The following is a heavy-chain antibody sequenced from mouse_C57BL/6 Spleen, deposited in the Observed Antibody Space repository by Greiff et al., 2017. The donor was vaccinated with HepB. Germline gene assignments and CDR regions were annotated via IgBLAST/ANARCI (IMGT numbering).Heavy chain of an antibody. CDR3: TPYDYDDGGDGDY. V-gene: IGHV1-15*01. J-gene: IGHJ4*01. CDR2: IDPETGGT. CDR1: GYTFTDYE. D-gene: IGHD2-4*01. Sequence: QVQLQQSGAELVRPGASVTLSCKASGYTFTDYEMHWVKQTPVHGLEWIGAIDPETGGTAYNQKFKGKAILTADKSSSTAYMELRSLTSEDSAVYYCTPYDYDDGGDGDYWGQGTSVTVSS.